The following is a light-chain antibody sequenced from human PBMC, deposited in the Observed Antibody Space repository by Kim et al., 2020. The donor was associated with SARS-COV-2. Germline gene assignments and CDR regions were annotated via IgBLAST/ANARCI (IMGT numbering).Light chain of an antibody. V-gene: IGLV3-19*01. CDR3: NSRDSNDNVV. J-gene: IGLJ2*01. CDR2: GKN. CDR1: SLRSYY. Sequence: SSELTQDPAVSVALGQTVRITCQGDSLRSYYATWYQQKPGQAPILVIYGKNNRPSGIPDRFSGSSSGNTASLTITGTQAGDEADYYCNSRDSNDNVVFGGGTKLHVL.